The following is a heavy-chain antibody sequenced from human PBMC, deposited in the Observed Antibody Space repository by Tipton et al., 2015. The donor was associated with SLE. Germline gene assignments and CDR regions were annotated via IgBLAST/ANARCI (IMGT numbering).Heavy chain of an antibody. CDR3: ARDWGMRFLGMDV. CDR1: GFTFSNYW. J-gene: IGHJ6*03. Sequence: SLRLSCAASGFTFSNYWMNWVRQAPGKGLEWVAIIKQDGTVKYYVDSVKGRFTISRDNAKNSLYLQMKSLRAEDTAVYYCARDWGMRFLGMDVWGTGPPVTVSS. V-gene: IGHV3-7*01. D-gene: IGHD3-3*01. CDR2: IKQDGTVK.